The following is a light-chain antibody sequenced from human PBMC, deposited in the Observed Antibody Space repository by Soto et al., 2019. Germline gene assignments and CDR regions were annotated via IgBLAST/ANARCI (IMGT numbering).Light chain of an antibody. CDR3: AAWDDSLNGVV. V-gene: IGLV1-44*01. J-gene: IGLJ2*01. CDR2: SNN. CDR1: SSNTGSNT. Sequence: QSVLTQPPSASGTPGQRVTISCSGSSSNTGSNTVNWYQQLPGTAPKLLIYSNNQRPSGVPGRFSGSKSGTSASLAISGLQSEDEADYYCAAWDDSLNGVVFGGGTKLTVL.